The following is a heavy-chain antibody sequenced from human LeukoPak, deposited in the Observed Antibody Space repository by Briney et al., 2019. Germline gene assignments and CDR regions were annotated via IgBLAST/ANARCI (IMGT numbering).Heavy chain of an antibody. CDR2: IYYSGST. J-gene: IGHJ6*02. CDR3: ARLGAAAGHYYYYGMDV. Sequence: SETLSLTCTVSGGSISSYYWSWIRQPPGKGLEWIGYIYYSGSTNYNPSLKSRVTISVDTSKNQFSLKLSSVTAADTAVYYCARLGAAAGHYYYYGMDVWGQETTVTVSS. D-gene: IGHD6-13*01. V-gene: IGHV4-59*08. CDR1: GGSISSYY.